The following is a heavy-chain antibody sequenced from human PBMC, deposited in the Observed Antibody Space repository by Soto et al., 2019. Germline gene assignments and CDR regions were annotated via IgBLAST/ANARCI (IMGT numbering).Heavy chain of an antibody. J-gene: IGHJ4*02. CDR1: GYTFTGYY. CDR2: INPNSGGT. V-gene: IGHV1-2*04. CDR3: ERDREGQVYYGYDY. Sequence: ASVKVSCKASGYTFTGYYMHWVRQAPGQGLEWMGWINPNSGGTNYAQKFQGWVTMTRDTSISTAYMELSRLRSDDTAVYYCERDREGQVYYGYDYWGQGTLVTVSS. D-gene: IGHD3-10*01.